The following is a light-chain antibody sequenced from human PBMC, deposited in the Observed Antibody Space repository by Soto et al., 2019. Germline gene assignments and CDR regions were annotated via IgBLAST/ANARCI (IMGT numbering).Light chain of an antibody. J-gene: IGKJ2*01. CDR3: QQSYSTPYT. CDR1: QSISSY. V-gene: IGKV1-39*01. CDR2: AAS. Sequence: DIQMTQSPSSLSASVGDRVTITCRASQSISSYLNWYQQKPGKAPKLLIYAASSLQSGVPSRFSGSGSGTDFTLTISRLQPDDFATYYCQQSYSTPYTFDQGTKLEIK.